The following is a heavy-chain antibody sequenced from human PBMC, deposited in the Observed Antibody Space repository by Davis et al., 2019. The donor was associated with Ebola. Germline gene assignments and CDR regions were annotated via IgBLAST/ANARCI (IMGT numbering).Heavy chain of an antibody. J-gene: IGHJ4*02. CDR2: ISGSGGST. D-gene: IGHD1-26*01. Sequence: GESLKISCAASGFTFSSYSMNWVRQAPGKGLEWVSAISGSGGSTYYADSVKGRFTISRDNSKNTLYLQMNSLRAEDTAVYYCAKVELLRFGVYFDYWGQGTLVTVSS. V-gene: IGHV3-23*01. CDR3: AKVELLRFGVYFDY. CDR1: GFTFSSYS.